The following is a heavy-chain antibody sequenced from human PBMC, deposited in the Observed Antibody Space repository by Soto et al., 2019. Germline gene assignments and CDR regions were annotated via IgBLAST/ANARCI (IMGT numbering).Heavy chain of an antibody. V-gene: IGHV3-74*01. CDR2: INTDGSST. J-gene: IGHJ4*02. CDR3: TRDPPGTGIDY. D-gene: IGHD1-1*01. Sequence: GGSLRLSCAVSGFTFSSYWMHWVRQAPGKGPVWVSRINTDGSSTSYADSVKGRFTISRDNAKNTLYLQMISLRAEDTAVYYCTRDPPGTGIDYCGQGTLVTVSS. CDR1: GFTFSSYW.